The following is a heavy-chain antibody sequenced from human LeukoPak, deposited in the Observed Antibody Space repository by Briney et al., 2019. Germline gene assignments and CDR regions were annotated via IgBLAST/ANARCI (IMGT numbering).Heavy chain of an antibody. CDR1: GYTFTSYG. J-gene: IGHJ6*02. CDR3: ARDIVVVVAATPAFYDYGMDV. D-gene: IGHD2-15*01. CDR2: ISAYNGNT. V-gene: IGHV1-18*01. Sequence: GASVKVSCKASGYTFTSYGISWVRQAPGQGLEWMGWISAYNGNTNYAQKLQGRVTMTTDTSTSTAYMELRSLRSDDTAVYYCARDIVVVVAATPAFYDYGMDVWGQGTTVTVCS.